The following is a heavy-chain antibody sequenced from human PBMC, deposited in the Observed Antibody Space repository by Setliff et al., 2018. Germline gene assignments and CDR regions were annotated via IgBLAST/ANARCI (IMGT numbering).Heavy chain of an antibody. V-gene: IGHV3-11*04. CDR3: ARDRGSGSYFLRYFDY. D-gene: IGHD1-26*01. Sequence: GKGLEWVSYISRRGSTIYYADSVKXRFTISRDNAKNXPYLQMNSLTAEDTAVYYSARDRGSGSYFLRYFDYWGQGTLVTVSS. J-gene: IGHJ4*02. CDR2: ISRRGSTI.